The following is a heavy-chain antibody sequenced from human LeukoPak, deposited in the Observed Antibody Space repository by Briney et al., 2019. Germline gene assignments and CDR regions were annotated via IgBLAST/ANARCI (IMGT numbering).Heavy chain of an antibody. V-gene: IGHV1-18*01. CDR1: GYTFTSYG. CDR2: ISAYNGNT. CDR3: ARGAHNYCSSTSCYTSWFDP. J-gene: IGHJ5*02. D-gene: IGHD2-2*02. Sequence: ASVKVSCKASGYTFTSYGISWVRQAPGQGLEWMGWISAYNGNTNYAQKLQGRVTMTTDTSTSTAYMELSRLRSDDTAVYYCARGAHNYCSSTSCYTSWFDPWGQGTLVTVSS.